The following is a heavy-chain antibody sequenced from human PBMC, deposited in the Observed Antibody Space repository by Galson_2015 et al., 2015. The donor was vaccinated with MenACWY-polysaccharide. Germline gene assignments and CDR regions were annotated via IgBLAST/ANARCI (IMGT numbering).Heavy chain of an antibody. CDR3: ARADRNDGGRALDI. CDR1: GFTFSNYG. D-gene: IGHD1-1*01. Sequence: SLRLSCAASGFTFSNYGMHWVRQAPGKGLEWMAVIWDDESDEYYADSVKGRFTISRDNSKNALYPQMNSLRADDTAAYYCARADRNDGGRALDIWGQGTMVTVSS. J-gene: IGHJ3*02. V-gene: IGHV3-33*01. CDR2: IWDDESDE.